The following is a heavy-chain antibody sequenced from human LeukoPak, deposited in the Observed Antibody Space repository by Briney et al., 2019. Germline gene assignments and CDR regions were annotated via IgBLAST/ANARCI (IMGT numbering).Heavy chain of an antibody. J-gene: IGHJ5*02. CDR2: ISSSSSDI. V-gene: IGHV3-21*04. D-gene: IGHD6-19*01. CDR1: GFTFSRYR. Sequence: GGSLRLSCAASGFTFSRYRMKWGRQAPGKGLEWGSSISSSSSDIYYADSVKSRFTISRDNSKNTLYLQMNSLRAQNTAIFFCAKPISGGLAVSAAWFDACGQGSLVIVSS. CDR3: AKPISGGLAVSAAWFDA.